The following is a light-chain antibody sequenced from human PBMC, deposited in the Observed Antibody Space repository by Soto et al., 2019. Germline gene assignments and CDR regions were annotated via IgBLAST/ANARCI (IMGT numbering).Light chain of an antibody. CDR1: SSDVGTSNY. J-gene: IGLJ2*01. CDR2: EVS. Sequence: QSALTQPASVSGSPGQSITISCTGTSSDVGTSNYVCWYQQLPGKHLKLIIYEVSNRPSGVSNHFSGSKSGNTASLTISWLQAQDEAAYYCSSSTTSNTPVFGGGAQLTVL. CDR3: SSSTTSNTPV. V-gene: IGLV2-14*01.